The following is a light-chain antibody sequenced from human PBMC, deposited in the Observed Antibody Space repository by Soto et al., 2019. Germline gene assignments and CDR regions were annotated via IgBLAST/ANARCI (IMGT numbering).Light chain of an antibody. J-gene: IGKJ2*01. V-gene: IGKV3-15*01. Sequence: EIVMTQSPATLSVSPGERATLSCRASQSVSSNLAWYQQKPGQAPRLLIYGASTRATGIPARFSGSGSGTEFTLTISSRQSEDFAVYYGQQYNNWPPYTFGQGTKLEIK. CDR3: QQYNNWPPYT. CDR2: GAS. CDR1: QSVSSN.